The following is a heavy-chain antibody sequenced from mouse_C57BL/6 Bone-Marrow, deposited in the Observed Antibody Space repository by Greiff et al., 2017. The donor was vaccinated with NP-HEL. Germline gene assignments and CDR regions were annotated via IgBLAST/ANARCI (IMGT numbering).Heavy chain of an antibody. J-gene: IGHJ3*01. CDR3: TPRGYYGSSARVWFAY. CDR1: GFNIKDDY. D-gene: IGHD1-1*01. V-gene: IGHV14-4*01. Sequence: EVQLQQSGAELVRPGASVKLSCTASGFNIKDDYMHWVKQRPEQGLEWIGWIDPENGDTEYATKFQGKATITAEKSSNTAYLQLSRLTSEDTAVYYCTPRGYYGSSARVWFAYWGQGTLVTVSA. CDR2: IDPENGDT.